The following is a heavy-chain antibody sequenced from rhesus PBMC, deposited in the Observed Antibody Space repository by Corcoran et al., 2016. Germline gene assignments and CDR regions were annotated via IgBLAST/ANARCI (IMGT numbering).Heavy chain of an antibody. V-gene: IGHV4-65*02. Sequence: QVQLQESGPGLVKPSETLSLTCAVSGGSIRRANWWTWIRHPPGQGLERPGNVGGTGGMTYYNPSLKSRVTVSKDTSKNQFSLKLSSVTAADTAVYYCARHPHPTSYSGAWGNRFDVWGAGVLVTVSS. D-gene: IGHD1-44*01. CDR3: ARHPHPTSYSGAWGNRFDV. J-gene: IGHJ5-1*01. CDR2: VGGTGGMT. CDR1: GGSIRRANW.